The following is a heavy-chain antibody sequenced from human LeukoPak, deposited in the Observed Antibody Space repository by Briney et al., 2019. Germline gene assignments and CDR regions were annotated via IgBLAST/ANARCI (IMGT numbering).Heavy chain of an antibody. J-gene: IGHJ3*02. CDR2: IYPGDSDT. V-gene: IGHV5-51*01. CDR3: ASSLLAWNYGGWSAFDI. D-gene: IGHD1-7*01. CDR1: GYSFTSYW. Sequence: GESLKISCKGSGYSFTSYWIGWVRQMPGKGLEWMGIIYPGDSDTRYSPSFQGQVTISADKSISTAYLQWSSQKASDTAMYYCASSLLAWNYGGWSAFDIWGQGTMVTVSS.